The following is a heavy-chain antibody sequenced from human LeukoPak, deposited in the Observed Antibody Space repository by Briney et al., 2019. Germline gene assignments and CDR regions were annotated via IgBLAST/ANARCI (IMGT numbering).Heavy chain of an antibody. CDR2: ISPGGNKK. J-gene: IGHJ4*02. CDR3: AKDYGGVMNF. D-gene: IGHD3-16*01. CDR1: GFTFTSYG. V-gene: IGHV3-30*18. Sequence: GGSLRLSCAASGFTFTSYGMYWVRQAPGKGLEWVALISPGGNKKDYADSVKGRFTVSRDNSKNTLYLQMNSLRVDDTALYYCAKDYGGVMNFWGQGTLVTVSS.